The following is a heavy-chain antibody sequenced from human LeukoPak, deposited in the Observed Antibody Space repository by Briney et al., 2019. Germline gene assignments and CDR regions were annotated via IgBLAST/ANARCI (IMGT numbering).Heavy chain of an antibody. CDR2: ISAYNGNT. CDR1: GYTFTSYG. J-gene: IGHJ4*02. Sequence: ASVKVCCKASGYTFTSYGISWVRQAPGQGLEWMGWISAYNGNTNYAQKLQGRVTMTTDTSTSTAYMELRSLRSDDTAVYYCARVETMYDFWSGYYPSKLYYFDYWGQGTLVTVSS. D-gene: IGHD3-3*01. CDR3: ARVETMYDFWSGYYPSKLYYFDY. V-gene: IGHV1-18*01.